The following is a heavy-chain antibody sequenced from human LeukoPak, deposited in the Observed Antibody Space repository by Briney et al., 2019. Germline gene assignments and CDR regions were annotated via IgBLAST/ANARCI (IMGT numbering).Heavy chain of an antibody. CDR3: AASLPNIVVVPATKGPFGY. J-gene: IGHJ4*02. CDR1: GFTFSSYA. D-gene: IGHD2-2*01. V-gene: IGHV3-23*01. Sequence: PGGSLRLSCAASGFTFSSYAMSWVRQAPGKGLKWVSAISGSGGSTYYADSVKGRFTISRDNSKNTLYLQMNSLRAEDTAVYYCAASLPNIVVVPATKGPFGYWGQGTLVTVSS. CDR2: ISGSGGST.